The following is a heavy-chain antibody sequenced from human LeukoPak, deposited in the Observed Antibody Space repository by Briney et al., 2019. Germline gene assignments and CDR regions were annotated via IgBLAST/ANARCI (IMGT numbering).Heavy chain of an antibody. D-gene: IGHD6-6*01. V-gene: IGHV4-61*02. CDR2: IYTSGST. J-gene: IGHJ4*02. CDR3: ASRGRGIAARPLDY. CDR1: GGSISTSNYY. Sequence: SETLSLTCTVSGGSISTSNYYWSWIRQPARKGLEWIGRIYTSGSTNYNPSLKSRVTISVDTSKNQFSLKLSSVTAADTAVYYCASRGRGIAARPLDYWGQGTLVTVSS.